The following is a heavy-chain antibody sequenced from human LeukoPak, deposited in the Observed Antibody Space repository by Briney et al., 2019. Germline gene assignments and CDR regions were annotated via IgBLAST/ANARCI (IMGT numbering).Heavy chain of an antibody. J-gene: IGHJ4*02. D-gene: IGHD3-10*01. CDR2: ISSSSSYI. CDR3: ARDKYGSGSYSWSKRLDY. V-gene: IGHV3-21*01. Sequence: GGSLRLSCAASGFTFSNYNMNWVRQAPGKGLEWVSSISSSSSYIYYADSVKGRFTISRDNAKNSLYLQMNSLRAEDTAVYYCARDKYGSGSYSWSKRLDYWGQGTLVTVSS. CDR1: GFTFSNYN.